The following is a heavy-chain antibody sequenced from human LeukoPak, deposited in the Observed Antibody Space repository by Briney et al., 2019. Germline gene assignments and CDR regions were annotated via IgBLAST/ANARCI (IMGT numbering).Heavy chain of an antibody. CDR1: GFTFRSFG. V-gene: IGHV3-23*01. Sequence: GGSLRLSCAAFGFTFRSFGLAWVRQAPGKGLEWASGISDSGGSTYYADSVKGRFTISRDNSKNTVYLQMNSLRAEDTAVYYCAKDGGESGDFLDYWGQGTLVTVSS. CDR3: AKDGGESGDFLDY. D-gene: IGHD3-16*01. CDR2: ISDSGGST. J-gene: IGHJ4*02.